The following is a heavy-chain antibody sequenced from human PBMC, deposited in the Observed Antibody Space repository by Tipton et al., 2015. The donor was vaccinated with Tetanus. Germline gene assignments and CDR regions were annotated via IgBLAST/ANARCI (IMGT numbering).Heavy chain of an antibody. Sequence: LSLTCEASGFIFTEFSFNWVRQAPGKGLEWISYISHSGGTKYYADSVKGRFTVSRDNARNSLYLQMNSLRAEDTALYYCAKGIGYYGMDVWGQGTTVTVSS. CDR2: ISHSGGTK. CDR3: AKGIGYYGMDV. J-gene: IGHJ6*02. V-gene: IGHV3-48*01. D-gene: IGHD2/OR15-2a*01. CDR1: GFIFTEFS.